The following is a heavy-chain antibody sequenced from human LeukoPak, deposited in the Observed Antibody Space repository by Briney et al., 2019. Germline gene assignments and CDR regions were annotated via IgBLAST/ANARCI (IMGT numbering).Heavy chain of an antibody. J-gene: IGHJ4*02. CDR2: IYTSGST. CDR1: GGSISSYY. D-gene: IGHD1-26*01. V-gene: IGHV4-4*07. Sequence: SETLSLTCTVSGGSISSYYWSWIRQPAGKGLERIGRIYTSGSTNYNPSLKSRVTISVDTSKNQFSLKLSSVTAADTAVYYCARGGEYYRYQQLDYWGQGTLGTGSS. CDR3: ARGGEYYRYQQLDY.